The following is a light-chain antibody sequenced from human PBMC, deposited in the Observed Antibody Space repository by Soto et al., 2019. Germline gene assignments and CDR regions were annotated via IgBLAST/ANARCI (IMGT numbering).Light chain of an antibody. V-gene: IGLV1-40*01. CDR2: ANT. J-gene: IGLJ3*02. CDR3: QSYDSSLKNSV. CDR1: SSNIGAGYD. Sequence: QSVLTQSPPVSGAPGQRVTISCTGSSSNIGAGYDVHWYQQFPGTAPKLLIYANTNRPSGVPDRFSGSKSGTSASLAITGLQPEDEAVYYCQSYDSSLKNSVFGGGTKLTVL.